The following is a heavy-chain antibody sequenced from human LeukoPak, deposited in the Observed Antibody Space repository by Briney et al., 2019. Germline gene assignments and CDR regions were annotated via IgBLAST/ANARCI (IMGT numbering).Heavy chain of an antibody. CDR1: GHTFRLFY. CDR3: ATTLGGSESL. D-gene: IGHD1-26*01. Sequence: PVRSHLLSDASSGHTFRLFYLHGAPQAPGMGLVCVSRINNHGWIIDYADSVKGRFTIPRDNAKNTLYLQMNSLRAEDTAMYYCATTLGGSESLWGQGTVGIVSS. J-gene: IGHJ4*02. CDR2: INNHGWII. V-gene: IGHV3-74*01.